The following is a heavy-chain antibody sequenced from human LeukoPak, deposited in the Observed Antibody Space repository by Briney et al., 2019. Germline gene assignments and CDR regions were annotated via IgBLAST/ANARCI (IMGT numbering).Heavy chain of an antibody. CDR2: INHSGST. J-gene: IGHJ5*02. D-gene: IGHD2-2*01. CDR3: ARGPAAKGFDP. Sequence: SETLSLTCAVYGGSFSGYYWSWIRQPPGKGLEWIGKINHSGSTNYNPSLKSRVTISVDTSKNQFSLKLSSVTAADTAVYYCARGPAAKGFDPWGQGTLVTVSS. V-gene: IGHV4-34*01. CDR1: GGSFSGYY.